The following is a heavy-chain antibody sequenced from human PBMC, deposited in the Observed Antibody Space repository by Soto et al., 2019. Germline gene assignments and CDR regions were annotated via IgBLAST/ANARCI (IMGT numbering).Heavy chain of an antibody. CDR3: GRCRTDSYAMDV. Sequence: PSQTLSLTCAISGESVSSDSAAWIWIRQSPSRGLEWLGRTYYRSKWSHDYALSVKSRIAINPDTSNTVYLELRSLRSDDTAIYYCGRCRTDSYAMDVWGQGTTVTVSS. V-gene: IGHV6-1*01. CDR1: GESVSSDSAA. J-gene: IGHJ6*02. CDR2: TYYRSKWSH. D-gene: IGHD2-8*02.